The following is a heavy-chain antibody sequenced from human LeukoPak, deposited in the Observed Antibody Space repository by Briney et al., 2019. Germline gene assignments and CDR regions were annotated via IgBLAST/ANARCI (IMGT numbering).Heavy chain of an antibody. D-gene: IGHD6-19*01. Sequence: GGSLRLSCAASGFTFSSYGMHWVRQAPGKGLEWVAVIWYDGSNKYYADSVKGRFTISRDNSKNTLYLQMNSLGAEDTAVYYCARDDSSGWYDYWGQGTLVTVSS. CDR1: GFTFSSYG. V-gene: IGHV3-33*01. J-gene: IGHJ4*02. CDR2: IWYDGSNK. CDR3: ARDDSSGWYDY.